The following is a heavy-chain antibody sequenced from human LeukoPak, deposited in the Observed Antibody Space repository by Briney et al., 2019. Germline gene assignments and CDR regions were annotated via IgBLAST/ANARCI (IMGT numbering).Heavy chain of an antibody. J-gene: IGHJ4*02. CDR1: GFTFSNYA. Sequence: PGGSLRLSCAASGFTFSNYAMSWVRQAPGKELEWVSAISGSGGSTYYADSVKGRFTISREKSKNTLYLQMHSLRAEDTAVYYCAKDQSRGYSYGYCHYWGQGTLVTVSS. D-gene: IGHD5-18*01. CDR3: AKDQSRGYSYGYCHY. CDR2: ISGSGGST. V-gene: IGHV3-23*01.